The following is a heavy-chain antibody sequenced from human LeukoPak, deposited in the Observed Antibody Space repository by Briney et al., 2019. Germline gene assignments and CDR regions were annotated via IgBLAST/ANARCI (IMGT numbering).Heavy chain of an antibody. CDR3: ARYSTSSGWFDP. Sequence: SETLSLTCTVSGGSISSSSHSWGWIRQPPGKGLEWTGTIYYTGRTYYNPSLESRLTISVDTSKNQFSLKLTYVTAADTAVYFCARYSTSSGWFDPWGQGSLVTVSS. V-gene: IGHV4-39*01. D-gene: IGHD6-6*01. CDR1: GGSISSSSHS. CDR2: IYYTGRT. J-gene: IGHJ5*02.